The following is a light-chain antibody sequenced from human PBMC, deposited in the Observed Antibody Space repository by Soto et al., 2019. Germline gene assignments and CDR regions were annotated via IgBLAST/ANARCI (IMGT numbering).Light chain of an antibody. CDR1: QSVSRY. V-gene: IGKV3-11*01. CDR3: HQRSSWHRGT. J-gene: IGKJ1*01. CDR2: DAF. Sequence: EIVFTQSPATLSLSLGESATLACRASQSVSRYLAWYQQKPGQVPRLLSYDAFNRATGVSARFSGRGNGTDFTLSISSQEPDDFAVYYCHQRSSWHRGTFSQATKVEIK.